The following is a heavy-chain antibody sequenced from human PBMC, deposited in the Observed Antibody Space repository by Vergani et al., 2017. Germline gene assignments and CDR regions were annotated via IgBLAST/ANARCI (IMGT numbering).Heavy chain of an antibody. CDR3: ARVVYQTGDYEGPYSYYYMDV. CDR2: IYSGGRA. CDR1: GFTVSSNY. Sequence: EVQLVESGGGLIQPGGSLRLSCAASGFTVSSNYMSWVRQAPGKGLEWVSVIYSGGRAYYADSVKRRFTISSDNSKNTLYLQMNSLGAEDAAVYYCARVVYQTGDYEGPYSYYYMDVWGRGTTVTVSS. V-gene: IGHV3-53*01. D-gene: IGHD3-9*01. J-gene: IGHJ6*03.